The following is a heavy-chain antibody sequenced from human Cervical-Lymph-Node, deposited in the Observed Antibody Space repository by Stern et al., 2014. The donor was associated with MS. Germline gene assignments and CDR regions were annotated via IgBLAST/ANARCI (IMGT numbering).Heavy chain of an antibody. Sequence: VQLEESGSQVRKPGASVKVSCQASGYTFISYDIFWVRQATGQGLEWMGWMNPNNANTGHAQKFQGRVPMTRNISISTAYMELSSLRSDDTAVYYCVRGGFSYGYGLDAWGQGTAVIVSS. CDR3: VRGGFSYGYGLDA. V-gene: IGHV1-8*01. CDR1: GYTFISYD. D-gene: IGHD5-18*01. J-gene: IGHJ6*02. CDR2: MNPNNANT.